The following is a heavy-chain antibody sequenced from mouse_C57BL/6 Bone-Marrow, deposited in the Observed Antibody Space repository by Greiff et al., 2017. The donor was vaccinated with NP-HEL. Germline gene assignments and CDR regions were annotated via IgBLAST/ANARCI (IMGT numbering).Heavy chain of an antibody. CDR3: ARDDGYYVGYFDY. J-gene: IGHJ2*01. Sequence: VQLQQSGPELVKPGASVKISCKASGYTFTDYYMNWVKQSHGKSLEWIGDINPNNGGTSYNQKFKGKATLTVDKSSSTAYMELRSLTSEDSAVYDCARDDGYYVGYFDYWGQGTTLTVSS. CDR1: GYTFTDYY. CDR2: INPNNGGT. V-gene: IGHV1-26*01. D-gene: IGHD2-3*01.